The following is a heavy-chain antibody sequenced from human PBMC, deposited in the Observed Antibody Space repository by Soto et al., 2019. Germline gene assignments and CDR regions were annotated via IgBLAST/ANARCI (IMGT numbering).Heavy chain of an antibody. D-gene: IGHD6-13*01. CDR1: GGSISSYY. J-gene: IGHJ5*02. V-gene: IGHV4-59*01. Sequence: SETLSLTCTVSGGSISSYYWSWIRQPPGKGLEWIGYIYYSGSTNYNPSLKSRVTISVDTSKNQFSLKLSSVTAADTAVYYCARSGSWYYWFDPWGQGTLVTVS. CDR3: ARSGSWYYWFDP. CDR2: IYYSGST.